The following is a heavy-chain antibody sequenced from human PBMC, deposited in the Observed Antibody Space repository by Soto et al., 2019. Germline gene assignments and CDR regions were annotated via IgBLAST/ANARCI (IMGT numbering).Heavy chain of an antibody. Sequence: QVQLVESGGGGVQPGRSLRLSCAVSGFTVSTYGMHWVRQAPGKGREWVAVISRDGGTKYYADSVKGRFTISRDNSRNTLFLEMNSLRGDDMAVYYCTGEVASGYWGQGTLVTVSS. V-gene: IGHV3-30*03. CDR2: ISRDGGTK. J-gene: IGHJ4*02. CDR3: TGEVASGY. CDR1: GFTVSTYG. D-gene: IGHD2-8*02.